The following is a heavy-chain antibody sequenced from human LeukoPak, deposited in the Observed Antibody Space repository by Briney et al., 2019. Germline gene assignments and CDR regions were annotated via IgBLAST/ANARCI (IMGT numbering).Heavy chain of an antibody. CDR1: GFTFSASD. CDR2: IRTKADNYAT. V-gene: IGHV3-73*01. CDR3: AKVDGITIFEVFDY. D-gene: IGHD3-3*01. J-gene: IGHJ4*02. Sequence: GGSLRLSCAASGFTFSASDIHWVRQASGKGLEWVGRIRTKADNYATAYVESVKGRFTISRDDAKNTAYLQMNSLKTEDTAVYYCAKVDGITIFEVFDYWGQGTLVSVSS.